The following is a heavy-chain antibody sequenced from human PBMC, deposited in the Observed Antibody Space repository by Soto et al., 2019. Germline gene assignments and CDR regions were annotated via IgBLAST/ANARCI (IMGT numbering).Heavy chain of an antibody. CDR3: ARGVLRFLEWPSYFDY. J-gene: IGHJ4*02. CDR1: GYSFTSYW. CDR2: IYPGDSDT. V-gene: IGHV5-51*01. D-gene: IGHD3-3*01. Sequence: GESLQISCKGSGYSFTSYWIGWVRQMPGKGLEWMGIIYPGDSDTRYSPSFQGQVTISADKSISTAYLQWSSLKASDTAMYYCARGVLRFLEWPSYFDYWGQGTLVTVSS.